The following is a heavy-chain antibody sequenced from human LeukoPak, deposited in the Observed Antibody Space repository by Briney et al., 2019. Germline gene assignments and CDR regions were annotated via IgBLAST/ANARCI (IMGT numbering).Heavy chain of an antibody. D-gene: IGHD3-16*01. CDR2: ISGSGGST. Sequence: GGSLRLSCAASGFSLTSPAMNWVRQAPGKGLEWVSAISGSGGSTYYADSVKGRFTISRDNSKNTLYLQMNSLRAEDTAVYYCAARGGYWGQGTLVTVSS. CDR1: GFSLTSPA. J-gene: IGHJ4*02. CDR3: AARGGY. V-gene: IGHV3-23*01.